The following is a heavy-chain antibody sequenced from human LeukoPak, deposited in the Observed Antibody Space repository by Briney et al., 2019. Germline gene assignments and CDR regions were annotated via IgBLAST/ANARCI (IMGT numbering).Heavy chain of an antibody. CDR2: IYSGGST. D-gene: IGHD4-17*01. V-gene: IGHV3-53*04. CDR1: GFTVSSNY. Sequence: PGGSLRLSCAASGFTVSSNYMSWVRQAPGKGLEWVSVIYSGGSTYYADSVKGRFTISRHNSKNTLYLQMNSLRAEDTAVYYCARDWNGDYAGRGAFDIWGQGTMVTVSS. CDR3: ARDWNGDYAGRGAFDI. J-gene: IGHJ3*02.